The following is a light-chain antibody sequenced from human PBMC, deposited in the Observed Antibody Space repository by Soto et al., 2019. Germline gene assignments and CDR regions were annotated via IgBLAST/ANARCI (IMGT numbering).Light chain of an antibody. J-gene: IGKJ1*01. CDR3: QQYDTYWT. CDR2: DAS. Sequence: DIQMTQSPSTLSASIGDRVTITCRASQNINVWLAWYQQKPGKAPKLLIYDASRLESGVPSRFSGSGSGTEFTLTISSLQPDDFASYYCQQYDTYWTFGQGTTGDTK. CDR1: QNINVW. V-gene: IGKV1-5*01.